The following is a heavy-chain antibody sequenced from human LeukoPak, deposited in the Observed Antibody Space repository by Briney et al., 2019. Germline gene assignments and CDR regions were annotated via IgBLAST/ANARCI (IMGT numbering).Heavy chain of an antibody. CDR1: GGTFSSYA. CDR3: ARGLGSRFHNWFDP. V-gene: IGHV1-69*10. Sequence: GASVKVSCKASGGTFSSYAISWVRQAPGQGLEWMGGIIPILGIANYAQKFQGRVTITADKSTSTAYMELSSLRSEDTAVYYCARGLGSRFHNWFDPWGQGTLVTVSS. D-gene: IGHD3-10*01. CDR2: IIPILGIA. J-gene: IGHJ5*02.